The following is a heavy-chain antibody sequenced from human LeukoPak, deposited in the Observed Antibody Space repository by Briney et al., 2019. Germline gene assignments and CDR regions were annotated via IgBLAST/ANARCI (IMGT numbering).Heavy chain of an antibody. CDR2: IEQDGSKK. CDR1: GFTFNNYH. J-gene: IGHJ4*02. CDR3: ARELTNFRVGKTGDY. D-gene: IGHD2-8*01. Sequence: GGSLRLSCATSGFTFNNYHMSWVRQAPGKGLEWVAKIEQDGSKKYYVDSVEGRFSISRDNAKNSLYLQMNSLRAEDPSVYYCARELTNFRVGKTGDYWGQGTLVTVSS. V-gene: IGHV3-7*01.